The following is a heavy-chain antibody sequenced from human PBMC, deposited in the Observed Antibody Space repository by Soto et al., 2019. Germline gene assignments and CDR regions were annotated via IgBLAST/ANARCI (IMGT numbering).Heavy chain of an antibody. CDR2: INHSGST. V-gene: IGHV4-34*01. Sequence: SETLSLTCAVYGGSFSGYYWSWIRQPPGKGLEWIGEINHSGSTNYNPSLKSRVTLSVDTSKNQFSLKLSSLTAADTAVDYCARSPDRRGFVEGTAAGISPYGYYGVDVWGQGTTVTVSS. D-gene: IGHD6-13*01. J-gene: IGHJ6*02. CDR1: GGSFSGYY. CDR3: ARSPDRRGFVEGTAAGISPYGYYGVDV.